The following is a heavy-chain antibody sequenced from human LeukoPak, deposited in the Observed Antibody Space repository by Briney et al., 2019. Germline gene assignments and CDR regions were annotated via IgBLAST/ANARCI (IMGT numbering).Heavy chain of an antibody. CDR3: VRGSLRLPRSTPDY. Sequence: GGSLRLSCAVSGFSFTNYWMHWVRQDPGKGLGWFSYISSDGSVTKYADSVKGRFTISRDNAVNTLYLQMNSLRVEDTAVYYCVRGSLRLPRSTPDYWGQGTLVTVSS. J-gene: IGHJ4*02. CDR1: GFSFTNYW. V-gene: IGHV3-74*03. CDR2: ISSDGSVT. D-gene: IGHD2-21*02.